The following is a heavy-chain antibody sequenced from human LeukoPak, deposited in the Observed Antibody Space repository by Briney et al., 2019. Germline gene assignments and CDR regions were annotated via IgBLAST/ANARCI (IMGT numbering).Heavy chain of an antibody. CDR2: IRDSGGRT. CDR1: GFTFSSYA. J-gene: IGHJ4*02. D-gene: IGHD1-1*01. V-gene: IGHV3-23*01. Sequence: GESLRLSCAASGFTFSSYAMSWVRQTPGKGLEWVSGIRDSGGRTYYADSVKGRFTISRDNSKNTLYLQMKSLRVEDTAVYYCAKLIWNDKAHFDCRGQGTLVTVSS. CDR3: AKLIWNDKAHFDC.